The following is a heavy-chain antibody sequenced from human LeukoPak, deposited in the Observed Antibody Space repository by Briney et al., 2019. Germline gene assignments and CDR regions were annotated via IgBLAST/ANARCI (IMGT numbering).Heavy chain of an antibody. CDR1: GYTFTDYY. D-gene: IGHD3-9*01. V-gene: IGHV1-2*02. CDR3: ARERGNYDILTDYYEGNGFDP. CDR2: INPNSGGT. J-gene: IGHJ5*02. Sequence: ASVKVSCKASGYTFTDYYVHWVRQAPGQGLEWMGWINPNSGGTNYAQKFQGTVTMTRDTSISTAYMELTRLRSDDTAVYYCARERGNYDILTDYYEGNGFDPRGQGTLVTVSS.